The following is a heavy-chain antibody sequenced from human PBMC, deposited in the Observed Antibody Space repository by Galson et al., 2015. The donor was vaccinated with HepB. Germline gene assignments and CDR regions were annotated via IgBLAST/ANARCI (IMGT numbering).Heavy chain of an antibody. CDR3: ARGGAKYQVINWFFDL. CDR1: GFVFSSYP. CDR2: ISVGGATT. J-gene: IGHJ2*01. D-gene: IGHD2-2*01. Sequence: SLRLSCAASGFVFSSYPMSWVRQAPGKGLEWVSGISVGGATTDYADSVKGRFTISRDNSKNTLDLQVNNLRVEDTALYYCARGGAKYQVINWFFDLWGRGTLVTVSS. V-gene: IGHV3-23*01.